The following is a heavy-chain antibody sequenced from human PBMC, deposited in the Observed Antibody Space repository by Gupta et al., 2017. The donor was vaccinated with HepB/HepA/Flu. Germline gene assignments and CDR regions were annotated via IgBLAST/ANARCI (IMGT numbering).Heavy chain of an antibody. V-gene: IGHV3-74*01. CDR2: IINDGSNT. CDR1: GFSFRKYW. CDR3: ARVGSSGWYPYWYFDL. Sequence: EVQMVESGGGLVQPGGSLRLPCAASGFSFRKYWMHWVRQAPGKGLVWVSHIINDGSNTSYADSVKGRFTISRDNAKDTLYLQINSLRAEDTGVYYCARVGSSGWYPYWYFDLWGRGTLVTVSS. J-gene: IGHJ2*01. D-gene: IGHD6-19*01.